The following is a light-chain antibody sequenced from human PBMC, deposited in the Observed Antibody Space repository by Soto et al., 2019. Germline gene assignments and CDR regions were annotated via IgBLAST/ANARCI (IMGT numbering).Light chain of an antibody. CDR2: DAS. CDR1: QSISSW. V-gene: IGKV1-5*01. J-gene: IGKJ1*01. CDR3: QQYNSYWT. Sequence: DIQMTQSPSTLSASVGDRVTITCRASQSISSWLAWYQQKPGKAPKLLIYDASSLERGVPSRFSGSGSGTEFTLTISSLQPDDFATYDCQQYNSYWTFGQGTKVEIK.